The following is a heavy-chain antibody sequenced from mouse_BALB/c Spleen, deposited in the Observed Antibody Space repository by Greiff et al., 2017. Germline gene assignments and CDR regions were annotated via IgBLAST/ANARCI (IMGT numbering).Heavy chain of an antibody. J-gene: IGHJ1*01. CDR3: TRSPMVTNWYFDV. Sequence: LQQPGSELVRPGASVKLSCKASGYTFTSYWMHWVKQRHGQGLEWIGNIYPGSGSTNYDEKFKSKCTLTVDTSSSTAYMHLSSLTSEDSAVYYCTRSPMVTNWYFDVWGAGTTVTVSS. CDR1: GYTFTSYW. D-gene: IGHD2-2*01. V-gene: IGHV1S22*01. CDR2: IYPGSGST.